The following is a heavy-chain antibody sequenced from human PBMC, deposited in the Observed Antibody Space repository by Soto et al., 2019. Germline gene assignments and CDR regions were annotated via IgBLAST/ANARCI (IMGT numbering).Heavy chain of an antibody. CDR2: ISGSGGST. CDR3: ARGDDILTGPVFDY. Sequence: EVQLLESGGGLVQPGGSLRLSCAASGFTFRNYAMSWVRQAPGKGLEWVSTISGSGGSTFYADSVKRRFTISRDNSRNTLYRQINSLRAEDTAIYFCARGDDILTGPVFDYWGQGTLVTVSS. J-gene: IGHJ4*02. CDR1: GFTFRNYA. V-gene: IGHV3-23*01. D-gene: IGHD3-9*01.